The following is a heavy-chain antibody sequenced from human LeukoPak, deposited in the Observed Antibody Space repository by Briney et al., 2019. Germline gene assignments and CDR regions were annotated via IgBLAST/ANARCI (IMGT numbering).Heavy chain of an antibody. J-gene: IGHJ4*02. CDR3: ARGDSSGYYYTYYFAY. D-gene: IGHD3-22*01. CDR1: GFTFSSYD. CDR2: INGSGGST. Sequence: AGSLRLTCAASGFTFSSYDRSWVRQAPGKGLEWVSTINGSGGSTHYADSVRGGFTISGDYSKNTLQMQINILKAEATAVYYCARGDSSGYYYTYYFAYGGQGTLVPVSP. V-gene: IGHV3-23*01.